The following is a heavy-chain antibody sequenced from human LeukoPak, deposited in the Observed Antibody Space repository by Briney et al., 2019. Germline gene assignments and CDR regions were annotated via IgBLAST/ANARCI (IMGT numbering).Heavy chain of an antibody. J-gene: IGHJ4*02. Sequence: GASVNVSCKVSVYTLTELSMHWVRQAPGKGLEWMGGFDPEDGETIYAQKFQGRVTMTEDTSTDTAYMELSSLRSEDTAVYYCATGDYGDYAFDYWGQGTLVTVSS. D-gene: IGHD4-17*01. CDR2: FDPEDGET. CDR3: ATGDYGDYAFDY. CDR1: VYTLTELS. V-gene: IGHV1-24*01.